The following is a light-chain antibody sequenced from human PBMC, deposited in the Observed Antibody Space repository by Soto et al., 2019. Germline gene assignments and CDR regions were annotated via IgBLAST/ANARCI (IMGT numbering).Light chain of an antibody. Sequence: DIVMTQTPLSLSVTPGQPSSISCKSSQSLLHRNGKNYLDWYLQKPGQSPQLLIYLGSSRASGVPDRVSGSGSGTDFTLKIGRVEAEDVGIYYCMQGLQSTITFGQGTRLEIK. J-gene: IGKJ5*01. CDR1: QSLLHRNGKNY. CDR3: MQGLQSTIT. V-gene: IGKV2-28*01. CDR2: LGS.